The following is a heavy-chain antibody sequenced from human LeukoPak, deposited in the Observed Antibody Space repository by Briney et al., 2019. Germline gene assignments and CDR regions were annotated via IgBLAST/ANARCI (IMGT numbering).Heavy chain of an antibody. CDR1: GFTFSSYA. Sequence: GGSLRLSCAASGFTFSSYAMNWVRQAPGKGLEWVLSISSSSSYIYYADSVKGRFTISRDNAKNSLYLQMNSLRAEDTAVYYCARGYSSSTSYYFDYWGQGTLVTVSS. J-gene: IGHJ4*02. CDR2: ISSSSSYI. CDR3: ARGYSSSTSYYFDY. V-gene: IGHV3-21*01. D-gene: IGHD6-13*01.